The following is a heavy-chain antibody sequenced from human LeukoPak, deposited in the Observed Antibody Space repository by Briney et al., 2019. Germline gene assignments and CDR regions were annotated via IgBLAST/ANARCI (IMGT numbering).Heavy chain of an antibody. CDR1: GFTSSSYS. CDR2: ISSSSSYI. CDR3: ARDYYSSGWYDPYYYGMDV. V-gene: IGHV3-21*01. D-gene: IGHD6-19*01. J-gene: IGHJ6*02. Sequence: GILRLSCAASGFTSSSYSMNWVRQAPGKGLECVSSISSSSSYIYYADSVKGRFTISRDNAKNSLYLQMNSLRAEDTAVYYCARDYYSSGWYDPYYYGMDVWGQGTTVTVSS.